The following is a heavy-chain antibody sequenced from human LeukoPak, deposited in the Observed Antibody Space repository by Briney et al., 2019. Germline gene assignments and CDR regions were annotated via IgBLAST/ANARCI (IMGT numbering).Heavy chain of an antibody. D-gene: IGHD6-13*01. CDR3: AREGSSSCSDY. CDR2: ISGSGDNT. CDR1: GFTFSSYA. Sequence: GGSLRLSCAASGFTFSSYAMSWVRQAPGKGLEWVSVISGSGDNTYYADSVKGRFTISRDNSKNTLYLQMNSLRAEDTAVYYCAREGSSSCSDYWGQGTLVTVSS. V-gene: IGHV3-23*01. J-gene: IGHJ4*02.